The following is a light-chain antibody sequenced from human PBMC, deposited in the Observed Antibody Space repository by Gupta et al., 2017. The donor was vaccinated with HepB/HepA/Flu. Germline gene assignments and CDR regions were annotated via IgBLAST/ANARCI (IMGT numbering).Light chain of an antibody. V-gene: IGKV2-28*01. CDR2: LVS. CDR3: MQARQSRT. CDR1: QSLPHSDGNTY. Sequence: DVMTTQPLLPLSAIPLAPSSTSCRSRQSLPHSDGNTYLNWYQQKPGQSPPLLIYLVSKRASGVPDRFSGSGSGTDFTLKISRVEAEDVGVYYCMQARQSRTFGPGTTVKI. J-gene: IGKJ3*01.